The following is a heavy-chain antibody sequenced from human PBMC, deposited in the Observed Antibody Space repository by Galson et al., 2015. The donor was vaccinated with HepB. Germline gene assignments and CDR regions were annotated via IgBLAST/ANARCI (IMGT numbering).Heavy chain of an antibody. V-gene: IGHV3-33*01. CDR2: IWSDRSTK. CDR1: GFVFSNYA. J-gene: IGHJ4*02. Sequence: SLRLSCAASGFVFSNYAMHWVRQAPGEGLEWVAVIWSDRSTKYYADSVKGRFTISRDNSENTLYLQMSSLRAEDTALYYCGRGSHGDKSDLDSWGQGTLVTVSS. CDR3: GRGSHGDKSDLDS. D-gene: IGHD4/OR15-4a*01.